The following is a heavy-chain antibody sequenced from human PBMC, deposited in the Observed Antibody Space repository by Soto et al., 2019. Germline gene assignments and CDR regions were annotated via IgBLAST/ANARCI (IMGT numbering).Heavy chain of an antibody. Sequence: GASVKVSCKASGYTFTSYYMHWVRQAPGQGLEWMGWINPNSGGTNYAQKFQGRVTMTRDTSISTAYMELSRLRSDDTAVYYCAREAGATIERAPFDYRGQGTIVTVSS. D-gene: IGHD5-12*01. CDR3: AREAGATIERAPFDY. CDR1: GYTFTSYY. J-gene: IGHJ4*02. CDR2: INPNSGGT. V-gene: IGHV1-2*02.